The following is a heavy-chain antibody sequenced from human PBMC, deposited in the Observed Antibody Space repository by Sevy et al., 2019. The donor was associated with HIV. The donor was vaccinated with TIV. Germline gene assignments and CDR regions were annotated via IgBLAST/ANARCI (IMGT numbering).Heavy chain of an antibody. D-gene: IGHD3-10*01. J-gene: IGHJ6*02. CDR2: INHSGST. CDR3: ARGRYYGSGSIAV. V-gene: IGHV4-34*01. Sequence: SETLSLTCAVYGGSFSGYYWSWIRQPPGKGLEWIGEINHSGSTNYNPCLKSRVTISVDTSKNQFSLKLSSVTAAGTAVYYCARGRYYGSGSIAVWGQGTTVTVSS. CDR1: GGSFSGYY.